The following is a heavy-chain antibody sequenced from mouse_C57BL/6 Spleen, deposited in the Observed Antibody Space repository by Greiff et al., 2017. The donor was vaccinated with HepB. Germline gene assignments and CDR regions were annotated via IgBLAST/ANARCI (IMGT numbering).Heavy chain of an antibody. CDR3: ARRGDYGRYFDV. J-gene: IGHJ1*03. CDR1: GYTFTNYW. Sequence: VKLMESGAELVRPGTSVKMSCKASGYTFTNYWIGWAKQRPGHGLEWIGDIYPGGGYTNYNEKFKGKATLTADKSSSTAYMQFSSLTSEDSAIYYGARRGDYGRYFDVWGTGTTVTVSS. CDR2: IYPGGGYT. D-gene: IGHD1-2*01. V-gene: IGHV1-63*01.